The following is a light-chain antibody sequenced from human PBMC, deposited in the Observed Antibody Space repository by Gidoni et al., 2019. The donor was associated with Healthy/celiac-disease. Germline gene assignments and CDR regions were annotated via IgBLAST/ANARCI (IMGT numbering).Light chain of an antibody. J-gene: IGKJ4*01. V-gene: IGKV1-39*01. Sequence: DIQMTQSPSSLSASVGDRVTITCRASQSISSFLNWYQQKPGKAPKLLIYAASSLQSGVPSRFSGSGSGTDFTLTISSLQTEDFAVYYCQQSFSSLTFGGGTKVEIK. CDR1: QSISSF. CDR3: QQSFSSLT. CDR2: AAS.